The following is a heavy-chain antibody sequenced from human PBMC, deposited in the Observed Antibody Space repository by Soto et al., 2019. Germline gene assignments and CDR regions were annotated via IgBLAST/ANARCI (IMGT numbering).Heavy chain of an antibody. CDR1: GFTFTSSA. V-gene: IGHV1-58*01. CDR2: IVVGSGNT. D-gene: IGHD2-8*01. CDR3: AALHLGYCTNGVCGPYGMDV. J-gene: IGHJ6*02. Sequence: SVKVSCKASGFTFTSSAVQWVRQARGQRLEWIGWIVVGSGNTNYAQKFQERVTITRDMSTSTAYMEMSSLRYEDTAVYYSAALHLGYCTNGVCGPYGMDVWGQGTTVTVSS.